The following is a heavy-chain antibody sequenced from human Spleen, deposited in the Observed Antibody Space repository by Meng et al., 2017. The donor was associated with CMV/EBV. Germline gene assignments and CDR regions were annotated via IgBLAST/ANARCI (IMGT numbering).Heavy chain of an antibody. J-gene: IGHJ6*02. Sequence: ASVKVSCKASGYTFSSFGFSWVRQAPGQGPEWMGWISSYNGNTNYAQKFQGRVTLTTDTYTSTAYMELRSLRSDDTAVYYCATDGPGHYYVMDVWGQGTTVTVSS. V-gene: IGHV1-18*01. CDR2: ISSYNGNT. CDR1: GYTFSSFG. CDR3: ATDGPGHYYVMDV.